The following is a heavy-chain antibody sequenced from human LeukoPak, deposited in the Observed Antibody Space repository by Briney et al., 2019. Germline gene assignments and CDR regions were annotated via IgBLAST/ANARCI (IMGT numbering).Heavy chain of an antibody. CDR2: IDTSGNT. J-gene: IGHJ2*01. V-gene: IGHV4-59*10. D-gene: IGHD6-13*01. Sequence: SETLSLTCAVYGGSFSGYYWSWIRQPAGKGLEWIGRIDTSGNTNYKPSLKSRVTMSVDTSKNQFSLKLSSVTAADTAVYYCARVSSSWYQDWYFDLWGRGTLVTVSS. CDR1: GGSFSGYY. CDR3: ARVSSSWYQDWYFDL.